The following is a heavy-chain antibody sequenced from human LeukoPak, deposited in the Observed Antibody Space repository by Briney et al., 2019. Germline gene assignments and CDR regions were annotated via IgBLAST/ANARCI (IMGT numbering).Heavy chain of an antibody. Sequence: PGGSLRLSCAASGFTFNSYSMNWVRQAPGKGLEWVSSISSSSSYIYYADSVKGRFTISRDNAKNSLYLQMNSLRAEDTAVYYCARGGTNVDIVATTDSDFDYWGQGTLVTVSS. D-gene: IGHD5-12*01. CDR2: ISSSSSYI. J-gene: IGHJ4*02. CDR1: GFTFNSYS. V-gene: IGHV3-21*01. CDR3: ARGGTNVDIVATTDSDFDY.